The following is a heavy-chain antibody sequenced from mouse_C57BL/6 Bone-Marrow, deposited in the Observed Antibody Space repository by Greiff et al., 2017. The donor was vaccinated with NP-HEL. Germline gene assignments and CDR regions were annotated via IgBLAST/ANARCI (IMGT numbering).Heavy chain of an antibody. CDR2: IDPSASYT. Sequence: QVQLKQPGAELVMPGASVKLSCKASGYTFTSYWMHWVKQRPGQGLEGRGEIDPSASYTNYNQKFKGQSTLTVDKSSSTAYMQLSSLTSEDSAVYYCARSGGSSPAWFAYWGQGTLVTVSA. CDR3: ARSGGSSPAWFAY. D-gene: IGHD1-1*01. J-gene: IGHJ3*01. CDR1: GYTFTSYW. V-gene: IGHV1-69*01.